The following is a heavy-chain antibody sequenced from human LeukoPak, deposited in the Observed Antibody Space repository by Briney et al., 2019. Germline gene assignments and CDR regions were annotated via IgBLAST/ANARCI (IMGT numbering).Heavy chain of an antibody. J-gene: IGHJ4*02. V-gene: IGHV4-61*02. CDR1: GGSISSGNYY. CDR3: ARGAYPDYIDY. CDR2: IYTSGST. Sequence: SETLSLTCTVSGGSISSGNYYWSWIRQPAGKGLEWIGRIYTSGSTNYNPSLKSRVTISVDTSKNQFSLKLRSVTAADTAVYYCARGAYPDYIDYWGQGTLVTVSS.